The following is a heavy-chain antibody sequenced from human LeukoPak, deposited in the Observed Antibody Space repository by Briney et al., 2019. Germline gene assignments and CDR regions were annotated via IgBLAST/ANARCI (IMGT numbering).Heavy chain of an antibody. CDR3: ATVPPPLRYCTTTTCDLTGY. D-gene: IGHD2-2*01. CDR2: FDPEDGEI. J-gene: IGHJ4*02. Sequence: ASVKVSCKVSGYMLTELSMHWVRQAPGKGLEWMGGFDPEDGEIIYAQNFQGRVTMTGDTSTDTAYMELTSLRSEDTAVDYCATVPPPLRYCTTTTCDLTGYWGQGTLVTVSS. V-gene: IGHV1-24*01. CDR1: GYMLTELS.